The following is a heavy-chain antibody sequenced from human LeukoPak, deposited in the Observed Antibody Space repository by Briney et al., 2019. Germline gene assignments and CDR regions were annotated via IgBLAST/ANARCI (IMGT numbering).Heavy chain of an antibody. CDR3: ARVDWYKFDY. V-gene: IGHV3-7*02. J-gene: IGHJ4*02. CDR2: INQDGSEK. CDR1: GFTFSLYW. D-gene: IGHD3-9*01. Sequence: PGRSLRLSCAASGFTFSLYWMSWVSQAPGKGLEWLANINQDGSEKYYVDSVKGRFTISRDNAKNSLYLQMNSLRAEDTAVYYCARVDWYKFDYWGQGTLVTVSS.